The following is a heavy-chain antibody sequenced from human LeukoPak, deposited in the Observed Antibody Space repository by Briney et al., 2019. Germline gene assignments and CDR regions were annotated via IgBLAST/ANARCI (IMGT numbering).Heavy chain of an antibody. V-gene: IGHV3-9*01. CDR2: ISWNSGSI. CDR1: GFTFSSYA. Sequence: GGSLRLSCAASGFTFSSYAMSWVRQAPGKGLEWVSGISWNSGSIGYADSVKGRFTISRDNAKNSLYLQMNSLRAEDTALYYCAKGASSGLDDAFDIWGQGTMVTVSS. J-gene: IGHJ3*02. CDR3: AKGASSGLDDAFDI.